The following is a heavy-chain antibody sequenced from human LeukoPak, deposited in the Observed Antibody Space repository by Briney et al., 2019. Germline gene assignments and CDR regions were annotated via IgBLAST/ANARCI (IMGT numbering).Heavy chain of an antibody. V-gene: IGHV3-48*03. CDR3: ARSGYYFDY. D-gene: IGHD6-13*01. J-gene: IGHJ4*02. CDR2: ISTGGRTI. Sequence: GGSLRLSCAASGFTFSSYEMNWVRQAPGKGLEWISYISTGGRTIYYADSVRGRFTISRDNAKNSLYLQMNSLRAEDTAVYFSARSGYYFDYWGQGTLVTVSS. CDR1: GFTFSSYE.